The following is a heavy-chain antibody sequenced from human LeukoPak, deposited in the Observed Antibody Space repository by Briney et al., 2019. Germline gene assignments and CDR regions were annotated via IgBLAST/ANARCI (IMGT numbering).Heavy chain of an antibody. J-gene: IGHJ4*02. V-gene: IGHV2-5*01. CDR1: GFALSTSGVG. Sequence: SGPTLVKPTQTLTLTCTFSGFALSTSGVGVGWIRQPPGKALEWLALIYWNDDKPYSPSLKSGLTLTKDTSKNQVVLKLTNVDPEDTAIYYCAHTRGRSGYYFDFDFWGQGTLVTVSS. CDR3: AHTRGRSGYYFDFDF. CDR2: IYWNDDK. D-gene: IGHD3-22*01.